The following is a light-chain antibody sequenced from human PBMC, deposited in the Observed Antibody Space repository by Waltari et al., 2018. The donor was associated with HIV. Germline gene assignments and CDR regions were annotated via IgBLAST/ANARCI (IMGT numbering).Light chain of an antibody. Sequence: DIVMTQSPDSLSVSLGERATIECKSTQNLLFNNSNYLAWYQQKPGQPPKLLTYWSSVRESGGPDRFSASGSRAAFTLTISSLQAEDVAVYYCQQYFQIPWTFGQGTWVEVK. J-gene: IGKJ1*01. CDR3: QQYFQIPWT. CDR2: WSS. CDR1: QNLLFNNSNY. V-gene: IGKV4-1*01.